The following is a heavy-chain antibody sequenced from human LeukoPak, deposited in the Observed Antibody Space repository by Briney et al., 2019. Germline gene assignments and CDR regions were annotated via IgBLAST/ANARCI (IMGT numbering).Heavy chain of an antibody. CDR2: ISAYNGDT. J-gene: IGHJ3*02. Sequence: ASVKVSCKASGYTFTSYGISWVRQAPGQGLEWMGWISAYNGDTNYAQKLQGRVTMTTDTSTSTAYMELRSLRSNDTAVYYCARGGPAPHRITLIVVASSTDAFDIWVQGTMVTVSS. V-gene: IGHV1-18*01. CDR3: ARGGPAPHRITLIVVASSTDAFDI. D-gene: IGHD3-22*01. CDR1: GYTFTSYG.